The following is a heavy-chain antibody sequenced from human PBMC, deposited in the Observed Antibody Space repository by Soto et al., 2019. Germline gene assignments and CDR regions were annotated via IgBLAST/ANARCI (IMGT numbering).Heavy chain of an antibody. CDR2: IYYSGST. J-gene: IGHJ5*02. V-gene: IGHV4-39*01. CDR3: ARHPSDFWFDP. D-gene: IGHD2-21*02. CDR1: GGSISSSSYF. Sequence: QLQLQESGPGLVKPSETLSLTCSVSGGSISSSSYFWGWIRQPPGKGLEWIGRIYYSGSTYYNPSLKSRVPVSVDTSKNQFSLTLSSVTAADTAVYYCARHPSDFWFDPWGQGTLVTVSS.